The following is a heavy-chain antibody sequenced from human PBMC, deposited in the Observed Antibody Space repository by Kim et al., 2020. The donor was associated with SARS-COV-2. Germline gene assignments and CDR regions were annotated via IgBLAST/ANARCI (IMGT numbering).Heavy chain of an antibody. J-gene: IGHJ6*02. CDR1: GFTFSNAW. V-gene: IGHV3-15*01. D-gene: IGHD3-10*01. CDR2: IKSKTDGGTT. CDR3: TTVTVDTMVRGVFYYYYGMDV. Sequence: GGSLRRSCAASGFTFSNAWMSWVRQAPGKGLEWVGRIKSKTDGGTTDYAAPVKGRFTISRDDSKNTLYLQMNSLKTEDTAVYYCTTVTVDTMVRGVFYYYYGMDVWGQGTTVTVSS.